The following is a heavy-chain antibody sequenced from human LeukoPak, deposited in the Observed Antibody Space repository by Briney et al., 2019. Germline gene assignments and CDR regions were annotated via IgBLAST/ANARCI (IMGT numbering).Heavy chain of an antibody. V-gene: IGHV3-23*01. CDR2: ISGSGGST. CDR1: GFTFSSYG. D-gene: IGHD2-15*01. J-gene: IGHJ4*02. Sequence: PPGGSLRLSCAASGFTFSSYGMSWVRQAPGKGLEWVSAISGSGGSTYYADSVKGRFTISRDNSKNTLYLQMNSLRAEDTAVYYCAKDLGCSGGSCYRRVFRGFDYWGQGTLVTVSS. CDR3: AKDLGCSGGSCYRRVFRGFDY.